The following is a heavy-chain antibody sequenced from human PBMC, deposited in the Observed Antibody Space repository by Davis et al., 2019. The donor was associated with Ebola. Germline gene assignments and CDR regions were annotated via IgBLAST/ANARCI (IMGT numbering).Heavy chain of an antibody. CDR3: AGGRKWERYYYYYGMDV. V-gene: IGHV3-48*02. Sequence: GESLKISCAASGFTFSSYSMNWVRQAPGKGLEWISYITSSSSTIYYADSVKGRFTISRDNAKNSLYLQMNSLRDEDSAVYYCAGGRKWERYYYYYGMDVWGQGTTVTVSS. CDR2: ITSSSSTI. CDR1: GFTFSSYS. D-gene: IGHD1-26*01. J-gene: IGHJ6*02.